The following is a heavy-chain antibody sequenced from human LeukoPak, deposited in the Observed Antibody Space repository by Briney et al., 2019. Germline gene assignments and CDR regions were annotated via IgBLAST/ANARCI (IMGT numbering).Heavy chain of an antibody. CDR1: GFTFNDYA. CDR2: ISYDGYDK. Sequence: GRSLRLSCAASGFTFNDYAMYWVRQAPGKGLEWVTLISYDGYDKSYADSVRGRFTISRGNSRNTLYLQMDSLRSEDTAVYYCARDPGSSWPALSFDYWGQGTLVTVSS. D-gene: IGHD6-13*01. J-gene: IGHJ4*02. V-gene: IGHV3-30-3*01. CDR3: ARDPGSSWPALSFDY.